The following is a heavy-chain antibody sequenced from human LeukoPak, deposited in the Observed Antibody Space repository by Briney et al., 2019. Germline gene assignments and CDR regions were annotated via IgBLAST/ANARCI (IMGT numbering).Heavy chain of an antibody. D-gene: IGHD6-13*01. J-gene: IGHJ4*02. V-gene: IGHV4-61*02. CDR1: GGSISSGSYY. CDR2: IYTSGST. Sequence: SQTLSLTCTVSGGSISSGSYYWRWIRQPAGKGLEWIARIYTSGSTNYNPSLKSRVTISVDTSKNQFSLKLSSVTAADTAVYYCAREYSSSWYAHLDYWGQGTLVTVSS. CDR3: AREYSSSWYAHLDY.